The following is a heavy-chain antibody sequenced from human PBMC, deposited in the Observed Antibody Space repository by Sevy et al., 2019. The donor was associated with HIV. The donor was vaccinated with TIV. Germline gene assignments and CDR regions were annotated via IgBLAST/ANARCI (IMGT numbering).Heavy chain of an antibody. V-gene: IGHV3-30*04. Sequence: GGSLRLSCAASGFTFGNHAIHWVRQAPGKGLEWVAIISFDGRNEHYADSVKGRFTISRDNSKNTVYLQMTGLRTEDTAVYYCARDRCTDGVCFRSGYFDYWGQGTLVTVSS. CDR2: ISFDGRNE. CDR1: GFTFGNHA. CDR3: ARDRCTDGVCFRSGYFDY. J-gene: IGHJ4*01. D-gene: IGHD2-8*01.